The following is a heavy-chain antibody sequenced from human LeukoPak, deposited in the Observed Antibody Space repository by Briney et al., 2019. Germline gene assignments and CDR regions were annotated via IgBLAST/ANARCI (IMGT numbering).Heavy chain of an antibody. D-gene: IGHD3-3*01. CDR3: ARRVTIFGVVTHFDAFDI. CDR1: GGSISSSSYY. CDR2: IYYSGST. Sequence: SETLSLTCTVSGGSISSSSYYWGWIRQPPGKGLEWIGSIYYSGSTYYNPSLKSRVTISVDTSKNQLSLKLSSVTAADTAVYYCARRVTIFGVVTHFDAFDIWGQGTMVTVSS. J-gene: IGHJ3*02. V-gene: IGHV4-39*01.